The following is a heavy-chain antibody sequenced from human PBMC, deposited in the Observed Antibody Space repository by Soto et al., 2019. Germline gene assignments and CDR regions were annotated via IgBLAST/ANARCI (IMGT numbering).Heavy chain of an antibody. D-gene: IGHD2-2*01. Sequence: QVQLVQSGAEVKKPGSSVKVSCKVSGGTFSSHSINWVRQAPGHGPEWMGGIIPIFGTENYAQKFQDRVTNTTNESTSTVYMELSSLTSADTALYYCSTSVYCSTTRCYYYYGLDVWGQGTTVIVSS. CDR2: IIPIFGTE. CDR3: STSVYCSTTRCYYYYGLDV. V-gene: IGHV1-69*01. J-gene: IGHJ6*02. CDR1: GGTFSSHS.